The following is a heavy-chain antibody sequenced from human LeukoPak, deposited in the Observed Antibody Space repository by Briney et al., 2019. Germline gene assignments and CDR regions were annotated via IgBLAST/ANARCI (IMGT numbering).Heavy chain of an antibody. CDR1: GFTFSSYA. V-gene: IGHV3-30*04. D-gene: IGHD4-23*01. J-gene: IGHJ4*02. Sequence: GGSLRLSCEVSGFTFSSYAMHWVRQAPGKGLEWVAVISSDGSKKDYADSVKARFTISRDNSKNTLYLQMNSLRAEDTAVYYCARGAHKRDDYGGFFDYWGQGTLVTVSS. CDR3: ARGAHKRDDYGGFFDY. CDR2: ISSDGSKK.